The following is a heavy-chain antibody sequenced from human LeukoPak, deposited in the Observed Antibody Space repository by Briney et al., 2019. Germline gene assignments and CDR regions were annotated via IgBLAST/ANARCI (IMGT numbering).Heavy chain of an antibody. CDR1: GASISRYY. J-gene: IGHJ3*02. CDR3: ARVSRYDAFDI. D-gene: IGHD5-24*01. CDR2: IDYSETT. Sequence: PSETLSLTCTVSGASISRYYWSWIRQPPGRGLEWIGSIDYSETTYYISSLKSRVTTSVDTSKNQISLKLNSVTAADTAVYYCARVSRYDAFDIWGQGTMVTVSS. V-gene: IGHV4-39*07.